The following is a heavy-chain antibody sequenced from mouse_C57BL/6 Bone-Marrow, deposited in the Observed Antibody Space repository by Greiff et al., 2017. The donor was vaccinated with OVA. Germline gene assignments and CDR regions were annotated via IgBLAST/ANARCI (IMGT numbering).Heavy chain of an antibody. V-gene: IGHV1-81*01. CDR3: ARSRDYGSSYVWYFDV. CDR1: GYTFTSYG. J-gene: IGHJ1*03. Sequence: QVQLQQSGAELARPGASVKLSCKASGYTFTSYGIRWVKQRTGQGLEWIGEIYPRSGNTYYNEKFKGKATLTADKSSSTAYMELRSLTSEDSAVYFCARSRDYGSSYVWYFDVWGTGTTVTVSS. D-gene: IGHD1-1*01. CDR2: IYPRSGNT.